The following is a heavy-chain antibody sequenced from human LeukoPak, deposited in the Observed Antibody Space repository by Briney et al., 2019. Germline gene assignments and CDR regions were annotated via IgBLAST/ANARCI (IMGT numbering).Heavy chain of an antibody. Sequence: ASVKVSCKASGYTFTTYDISWARQAPGQGLEWMGWISTYNGNTNYAQKVRGRVTMTTDTSTSTAYMELRSLRSDDTAVYYCTRGGASSGYDYWGQGTLVTVSS. CDR3: TRGGASSGYDY. D-gene: IGHD6-19*01. CDR2: ISTYNGNT. J-gene: IGHJ4*02. CDR1: GYTFTTYD. V-gene: IGHV1-18*01.